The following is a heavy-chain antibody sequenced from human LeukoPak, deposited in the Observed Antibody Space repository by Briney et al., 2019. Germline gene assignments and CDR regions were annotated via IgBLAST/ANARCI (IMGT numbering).Heavy chain of an antibody. V-gene: IGHV3-20*04. CDR3: ARDQMRPYQYYMDV. D-gene: IGHD2-2*01. J-gene: IGHJ6*03. CDR1: GFTFDDYG. CDR2: INWNGGST. Sequence: GGSLRLSCAASGFTFDDYGMNWVRQAPGKGPEWVSGINWNGGSTGYADSVKGRFTIYRDNSKNTLYLQMNSLRAEDTAMYYCARDQMRPYQYYMDVWGKGTTVTVSS.